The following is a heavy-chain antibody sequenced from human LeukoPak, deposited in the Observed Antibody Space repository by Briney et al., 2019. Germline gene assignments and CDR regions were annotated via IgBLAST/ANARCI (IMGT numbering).Heavy chain of an antibody. CDR3: ARDLMWGFDY. V-gene: IGHV3-30*02. J-gene: IGHJ4*02. Sequence: GGSLRLSCAASGFTFSGHAMHWVRQTPGVGLEWVAIIGNDGRDQHYSESVKGRFTISRDNSTNTLFLQLNSLRPEDTALYLCARDLMWGFDYWGQGTLVTVSS. CDR2: IGNDGRDQ. CDR1: GFTFSGHA. D-gene: IGHD7-27*01.